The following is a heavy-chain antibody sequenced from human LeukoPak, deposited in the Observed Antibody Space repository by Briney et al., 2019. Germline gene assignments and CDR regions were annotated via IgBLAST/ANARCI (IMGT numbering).Heavy chain of an antibody. J-gene: IGHJ4*02. D-gene: IGHD6-6*01. CDR3: AKDAEYSSRFIDY. CDR2: IKGDERST. V-gene: IGHV3-74*01. Sequence: GGSLRLSCAASAITFSSYWLHWVRPAPGKGLVWVSHIKGDERSTNYADSVKGRFTISRDNAKNTVYLEMNSLRAEDTAVYYCAKDAEYSSRFIDYWGQGTLVTVSS. CDR1: AITFSSYW.